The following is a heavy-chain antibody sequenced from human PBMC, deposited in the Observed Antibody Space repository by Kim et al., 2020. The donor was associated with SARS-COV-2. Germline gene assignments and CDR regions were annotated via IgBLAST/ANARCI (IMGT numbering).Heavy chain of an antibody. Sequence: GGSLRLSCAASGFTFSSYAMSWVRQAPGKGLEWVSVIYSGGSSAYYADSVKGRFTISRDNSKNTLYLQMNSLRAEDTAVYYCAKDLMGSRDYWGQGTLVTVSS. CDR3: AKDLMGSRDY. D-gene: IGHD2-8*01. CDR1: GFTFSSYA. CDR2: IYSGGSSA. J-gene: IGHJ4*02. V-gene: IGHV3-23*03.